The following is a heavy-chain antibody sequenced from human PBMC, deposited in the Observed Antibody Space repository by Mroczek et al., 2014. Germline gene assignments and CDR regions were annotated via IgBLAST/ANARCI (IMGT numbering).Heavy chain of an antibody. CDR2: IWYDGTKX. V-gene: IGHV3-33*01. D-gene: IGHD3-3*01. J-gene: IGHJ4*02. CDR1: GFTFSNYG. Sequence: QVQLVQSGGGVVQPGRSLRLSCAASGFTFSNYGMHWVRQAPGKGLEWVAVIWYDGTKXYYADSVKGRFTISRDNSKNTLYLQMNSLRAEDTAVYYCARSGNKQLEWSHDQPDYWGQGTLVTVSS. CDR3: ARSGNKQLEWSHDQPDY.